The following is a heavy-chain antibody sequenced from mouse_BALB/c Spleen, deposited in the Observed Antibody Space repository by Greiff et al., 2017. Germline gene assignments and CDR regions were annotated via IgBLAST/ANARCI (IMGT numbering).Heavy chain of an antibody. CDR1: GYSITSDYA. J-gene: IGHJ3*01. Sequence: EVKLLESGPGLVKPSQSLSLTCTVTGYSITSDYAWNWIRQFPGNKLEWMGYISYSGSTSYNPSLKSRISITRDTSKNQFFLQLNSVTTEDTATYYCAREYDYGFAYWGQGTLVTVSA. CDR2: ISYSGST. D-gene: IGHD2-4*01. V-gene: IGHV3-2*02. CDR3: AREYDYGFAY.